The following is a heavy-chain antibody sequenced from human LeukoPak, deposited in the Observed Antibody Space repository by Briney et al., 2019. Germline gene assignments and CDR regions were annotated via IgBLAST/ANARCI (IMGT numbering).Heavy chain of an antibody. J-gene: IGHJ3*01. D-gene: IGHD5-12*01. CDR3: AAGWLVAARDAFDV. Sequence: HGTSVKVSCKASGFTFTSSAVQWVRQARGQRLEWIGWIVVGSGNTNYAQKFQERVTITRDMSTSTAYMELSSLRSEDTAVYYCAAGWLVAARDAFDVWGQGTMVTVSS. CDR1: GFTFTSSA. CDR2: IVVGSGNT. V-gene: IGHV1-58*01.